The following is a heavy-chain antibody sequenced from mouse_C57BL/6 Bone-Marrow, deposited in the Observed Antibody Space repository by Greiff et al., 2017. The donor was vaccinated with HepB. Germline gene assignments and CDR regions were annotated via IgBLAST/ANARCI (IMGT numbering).Heavy chain of an antibody. J-gene: IGHJ2*01. Sequence: VHVKQSGTVLARPGASVKMSCKTSGYTFTSYWMHWVKQRPGQGLEWIGAIYPGNSDTSYNQKFKGKAKLTAVTSASTAYMELSSLTNEDSAVYYCTSTVVAGDFDYWGQGTTLTVSS. D-gene: IGHD1-1*01. CDR1: GYTFTSYW. CDR3: TSTVVAGDFDY. CDR2: IYPGNSDT. V-gene: IGHV1-5*01.